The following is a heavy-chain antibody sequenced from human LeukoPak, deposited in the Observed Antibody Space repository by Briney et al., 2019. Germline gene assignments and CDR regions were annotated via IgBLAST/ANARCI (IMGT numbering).Heavy chain of an antibody. CDR3: ARESAVGATLDY. CDR1: GGAISSGDYY. V-gene: IGHV4-30-4*08. Sequence: PSETLSLTCTVSGGAISSGDYYWSWSRQPPGKGLEWIGYIYYSGSTYYNSSLKSRVTISVDTSKNQFSLKLSSVTAADTAVYYCARESAVGATLDYWGQGTLVTVSS. CDR2: IYYSGST. J-gene: IGHJ4*02. D-gene: IGHD1-26*01.